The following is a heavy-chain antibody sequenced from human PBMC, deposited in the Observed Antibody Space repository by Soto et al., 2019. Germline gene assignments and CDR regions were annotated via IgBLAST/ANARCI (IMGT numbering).Heavy chain of an antibody. D-gene: IGHD1-20*01. CDR2: ISSSSSYI. Sequence: GGSLRLSCAASGYTFSSYSMNWVRQAPGKELEWVSSISSSSSYIYYADSVKGRFTISRYNAKNSLYLQMNSLRAEDTAVYYGAGVHNISPLFDYWGQGTLVIVSS. CDR3: AGVHNISPLFDY. CDR1: GYTFSSYS. J-gene: IGHJ4*02. V-gene: IGHV3-21*01.